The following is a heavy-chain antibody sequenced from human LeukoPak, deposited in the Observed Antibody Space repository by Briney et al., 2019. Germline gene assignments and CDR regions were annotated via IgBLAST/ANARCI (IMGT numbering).Heavy chain of an antibody. J-gene: IGHJ6*02. Sequence: SVKVSCKASGGTFSSYAISWVRQAPGQGLEWMGGIIPIFGTANYAQKFQGRVTITADESTSTAYMELSSLRSEDTAVYYCARESIYDSSGYPYYGMDVWGQGTTVTVSS. CDR1: GGTFSSYA. V-gene: IGHV1-69*13. CDR3: ARESIYDSSGYPYYGMDV. D-gene: IGHD3-22*01. CDR2: IIPIFGTA.